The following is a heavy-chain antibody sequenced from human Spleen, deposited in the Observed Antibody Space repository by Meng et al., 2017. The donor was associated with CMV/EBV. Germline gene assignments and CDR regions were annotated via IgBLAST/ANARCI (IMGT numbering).Heavy chain of an antibody. D-gene: IGHD6-6*01. J-gene: IGHJ6*02. CDR3: ARDYSSSSKGMDV. CDR2: IYYSGST. Sequence: GSLRLSCTVSGGSISSSSYYWGWIRQPPGKGLEWIGNIYYSGSTYYNRSLKSRVTISVDTSKNQFSLKLNSVTAADTAVYYCARDYSSSSKGMDVWGQGTTVTVSS. CDR1: GGSISSSSYY. V-gene: IGHV4-39*07.